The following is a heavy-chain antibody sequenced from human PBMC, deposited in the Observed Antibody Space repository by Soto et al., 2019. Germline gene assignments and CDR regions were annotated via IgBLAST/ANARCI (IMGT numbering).Heavy chain of an antibody. CDR3: ARGRVDVGELDL. J-gene: IGHJ4*02. Sequence: VQLVESGGGVVQPGRSLRLSCAASGFTFSTYGMYWVRQAPGKGLEWVAVIWYDASNKYYADSVKGRFTISRDNSENTLYLQMNSLRAEDTAVYYCARGRVDVGELDLWGQGTLVTVSS. CDR1: GFTFSTYG. D-gene: IGHD1-26*01. V-gene: IGHV3-33*01. CDR2: IWYDASNK.